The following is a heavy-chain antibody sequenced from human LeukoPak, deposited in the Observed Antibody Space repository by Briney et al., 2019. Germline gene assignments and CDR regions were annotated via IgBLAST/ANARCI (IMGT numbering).Heavy chain of an antibody. D-gene: IGHD6-25*01. CDR3: AQGGGGYGFDY. J-gene: IGHJ4*02. CDR1: GFTFNIYN. Sequence: GGSLRLSCAASGFTFNIYNMNWVRQAPGKGLEWVSYITRDSSSIYYGDSVKGRFTISRDNAKNSLYLQMNSLRVEDTAVYYCAQGGGGYGFDYWGQGTLVTVSS. V-gene: IGHV3-48*01. CDR2: ITRDSSSI.